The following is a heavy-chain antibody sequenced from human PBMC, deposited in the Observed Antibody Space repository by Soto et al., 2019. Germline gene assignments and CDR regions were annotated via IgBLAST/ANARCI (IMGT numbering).Heavy chain of an antibody. CDR3: AKGPIVVVVAAHNWFDP. CDR1: GFTFSSCA. V-gene: IGHV3-23*01. D-gene: IGHD2-15*01. Sequence: EVQLLESGGGLVQPGGSLRLSCAASGFTFSSCAMSWVRQAPGKGLEWVSAISGSGGSTYYADSVKGRFTISRDNSKNTLYLQMNSLRAEDTAVYYCAKGPIVVVVAAHNWFDPWGQGTLVTVSS. CDR2: ISGSGGST. J-gene: IGHJ5*02.